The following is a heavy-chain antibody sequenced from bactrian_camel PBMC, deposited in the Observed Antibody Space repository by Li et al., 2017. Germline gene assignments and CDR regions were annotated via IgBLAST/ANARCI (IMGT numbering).Heavy chain of an antibody. CDR1: GGSELFWSSHC. CDR2: IYTGVGST. Sequence: HVQLVESGGGSVLAGGSLELSCQVSGGSELFWSSHCMAWFREGPGKEREGVAAIYTGVGSTYYADSVKGRFTISQDNAKNTVYLQMHSLKPDDTAMYYCAADLAGGQCGSWFLGTDRERNNYWGQGTQVTVS. J-gene: IGHJ4*01. V-gene: IGHV3S1*01. D-gene: IGHD2*01. CDR3: AADLAGGQCGSWFLGTDRERNNY.